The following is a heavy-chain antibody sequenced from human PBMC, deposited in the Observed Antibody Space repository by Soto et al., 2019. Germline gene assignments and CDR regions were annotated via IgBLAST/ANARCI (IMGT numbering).Heavy chain of an antibody. CDR1: GFTFSSYW. D-gene: IGHD1-26*01. CDR2: INSDGSST. CDR3: ARGGSLNWYFDL. J-gene: IGHJ2*01. V-gene: IGHV3-74*01. Sequence: EVQLVESGGGLVQPGGSLRLSCAASGFTFSSYWMHWVRQAPGKGLVWVSRINSDGSSTSYAESVKGRFTIPRDNAKNTLYLKMNSLRAEDTAVYYCARGGSLNWYFDLWGRGTLVTVSS.